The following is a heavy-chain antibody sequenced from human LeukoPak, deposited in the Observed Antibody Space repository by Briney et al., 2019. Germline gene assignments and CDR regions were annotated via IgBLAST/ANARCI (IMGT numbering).Heavy chain of an antibody. V-gene: IGHV1-2*02. CDR1: GYTFTGYY. D-gene: IGHD3-10*01. J-gene: IGHJ4*02. CDR3: ARDLITMVRGVIIREYYFDY. Sequence: GASVKVSCKASGYTFTGYYMHWVRQAPGQGLEWMGWINPNSGGTNYAQKFRGRVTMTRDTSISTAYMELSRLRSDDTAVYYCARDLITMVRGVIIREYYFDYWGQGTLVTVSS. CDR2: INPNSGGT.